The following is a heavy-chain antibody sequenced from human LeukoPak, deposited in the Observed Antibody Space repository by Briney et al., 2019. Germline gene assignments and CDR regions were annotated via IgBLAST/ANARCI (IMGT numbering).Heavy chain of an antibody. J-gene: IGHJ6*02. CDR2: INHSGST. D-gene: IGHD3-22*01. V-gene: IGHV4-34*01. Sequence: SETLSLTCAVYGGSFSGYYWSWLRQPPGKGLEWIGEINHSGSTNYNPSLKSRVTISVDTSKNQFSLKLSSVTAADTAVYYCARGFSTMIVAYYYYGMDVWGQGTTVTVSS. CDR1: GGSFSGYY. CDR3: ARGFSTMIVAYYYYGMDV.